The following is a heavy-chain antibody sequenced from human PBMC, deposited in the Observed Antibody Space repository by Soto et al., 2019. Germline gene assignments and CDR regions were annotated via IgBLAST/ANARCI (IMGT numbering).Heavy chain of an antibody. CDR3: ARSRGYTYGPVGYYYGMDV. J-gene: IGHJ6*02. Sequence: SVKVSCKASGGKFSSYAISWGRHAPGQGLEWMGRIIPIFGTANCAQKFQGRVTITADESTSTVKMELRSLRSEDTAVYYCARSRGYTYGPVGYYYGMDVWGQGTTVTVSS. CDR2: IIPIFGTA. CDR1: GGKFSSYA. V-gene: IGHV1-69*13. D-gene: IGHD5-18*01.